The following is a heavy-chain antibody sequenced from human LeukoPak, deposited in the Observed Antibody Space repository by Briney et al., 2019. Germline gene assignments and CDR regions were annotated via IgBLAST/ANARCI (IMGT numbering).Heavy chain of an antibody. CDR3: ARRKRGVRGVIISYYYMDV. J-gene: IGHJ6*03. Sequence: SETLSLTCTVSGYSISSGYYWGWIRQPPGKGLEWIGGIYHSGSTNYNPSLKSRVTISVDTSKNQFSLKLSSVTAADTAVYYCARRKRGVRGVIISYYYMDVWGKGTTVTISS. CDR1: GYSISSGYY. D-gene: IGHD3-10*01. V-gene: IGHV4-38-2*02. CDR2: IYHSGST.